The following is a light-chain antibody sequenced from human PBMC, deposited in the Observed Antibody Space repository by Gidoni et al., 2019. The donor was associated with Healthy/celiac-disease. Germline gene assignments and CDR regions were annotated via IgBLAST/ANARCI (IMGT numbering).Light chain of an antibody. V-gene: IGKV1-33*01. CDR1: QDISNY. CDR2: DAS. Sequence: DIQMTPSPSSLSASVGDRVTITCQASQDISNYLNWYQQKPGKAPKLLIYDASNLETGVPSRFSGSGSGTDFTFTISSLQPEDMATYYCQQYDNLPPLTFGGGTKVEIK. CDR3: QQYDNLPPLT. J-gene: IGKJ4*01.